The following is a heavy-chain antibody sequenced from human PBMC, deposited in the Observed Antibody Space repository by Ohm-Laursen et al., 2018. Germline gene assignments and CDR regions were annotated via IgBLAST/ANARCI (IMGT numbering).Heavy chain of an antibody. CDR2: ISSSSSYI. D-gene: IGHD3-3*01. CDR1: GFTFSSYS. V-gene: IGHV3-21*01. CDR3: ARDGGDFWSGYYPYYYGMDV. Sequence: SLRLSCSASGFTFSSYSMNWVRQAPGKGLEWVSSISSSSSYIYYADSVKGRFTISRDNAKNSLYLQMNSLRAEDTAVYYCARDGGDFWSGYYPYYYGMDVWGQGTTVTVSS. J-gene: IGHJ6*02.